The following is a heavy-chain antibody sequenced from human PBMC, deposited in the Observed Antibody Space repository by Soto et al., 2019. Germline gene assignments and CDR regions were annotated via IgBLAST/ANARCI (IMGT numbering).Heavy chain of an antibody. CDR2: ITGNAANT. J-gene: IGHJ4*02. V-gene: IGHV3-23*01. Sequence: GGSLRLSCSAPRFTFGGYAMSWVRQAPGKGLEWVSGITGNAANTVYADSVKGRFTISRDNSKNALYLQPNSLRAEDTAVYFCAKAARDCGGDCYSSYFDSWGQGALVTVSS. CDR3: AKAARDCGGDCYSSYFDS. D-gene: IGHD2-21*02. CDR1: RFTFGGYA.